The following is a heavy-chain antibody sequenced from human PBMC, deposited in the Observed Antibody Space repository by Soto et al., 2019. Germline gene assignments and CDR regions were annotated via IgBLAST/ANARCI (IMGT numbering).Heavy chain of an antibody. Sequence: QVQLVQSGAEVKKPGSSVKVSCKASGGTFSSYAISWVRQAPGQGLEWMGGIIPIFGTANYAQKFQARVTITADESTSTAYMELSSLRSEDTAVYYCARHDCICTSCYSYYYSGMDVWGQGTTVTVSS. J-gene: IGHJ6*02. CDR2: IIPIFGTA. V-gene: IGHV1-69*12. D-gene: IGHD2-2*01. CDR1: GGTFSSYA. CDR3: ARHDCICTSCYSYYYSGMDV.